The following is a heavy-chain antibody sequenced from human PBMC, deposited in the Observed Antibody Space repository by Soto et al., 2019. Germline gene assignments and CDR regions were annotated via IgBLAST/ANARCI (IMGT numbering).Heavy chain of an antibody. CDR1: DAYIISYD. CDR2: IHYSGST. Sequence: SVTKSLTWTVSDAYIISYDWNWIRQSSGKGLEWIGYIHYSGSTNYNPSLESRVTMSIDTSESQFSLRLRSVTAADTAVYYCARLDYYYYLDVWGKGTAVTVSS. V-gene: IGHV4-59*12. CDR3: ARLDYYYYLDV. J-gene: IGHJ6*03.